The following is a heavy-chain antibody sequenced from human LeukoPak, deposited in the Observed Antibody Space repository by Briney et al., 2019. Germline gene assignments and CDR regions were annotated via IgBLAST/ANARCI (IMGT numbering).Heavy chain of an antibody. CDR1: GFTFSSYA. CDR3: ARDSSGWYAGSFDY. J-gene: IGHJ4*02. CDR2: ISYDGSNK. V-gene: IGHV3-30*04. D-gene: IGHD6-19*01. Sequence: GRSLRLSCAASGFTFSSYAMHWVRRAPGKGLEWVAVISYDGSNKYYADSVKGRFTISRDNSKNTLYLQMNSLRAEDTAVYYCARDSSGWYAGSFDYWGQGTLVTVSS.